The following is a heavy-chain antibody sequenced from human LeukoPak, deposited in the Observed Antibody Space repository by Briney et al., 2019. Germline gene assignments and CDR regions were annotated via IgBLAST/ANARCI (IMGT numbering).Heavy chain of an antibody. CDR2: IYYSGST. D-gene: IGHD3-10*01. V-gene: IGHV4-59*01. CDR1: GGSISSYY. Sequence: SETLSLTCTVSGGSISSYYWSWIRQPPGKGLEWIGYIYYSGSTNYNPSLKSRVTISVDTSKNQFSLKLSSVTAADTAVYYCARDLLGGGYFQHWGQGTLVTVSS. J-gene: IGHJ1*01. CDR3: ARDLLGGGYFQH.